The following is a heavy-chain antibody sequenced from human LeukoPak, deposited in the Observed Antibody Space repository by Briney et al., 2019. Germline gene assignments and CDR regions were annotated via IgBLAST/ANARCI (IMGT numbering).Heavy chain of an antibody. J-gene: IGHJ6*02. Sequence: SETLSLTCTVSGGSISGYYWSWIRQPPGKGLEWFGEINHSGSTNYNPSLKSRVTISVDTSKNQFSLKLSSVTAADTAVYYCARGLWQQLVRTPYYYYYGMDVWGQGTTVTVSS. V-gene: IGHV4-34*01. D-gene: IGHD6-13*01. CDR2: INHSGST. CDR3: ARGLWQQLVRTPYYYYYGMDV. CDR1: GGSISGYY.